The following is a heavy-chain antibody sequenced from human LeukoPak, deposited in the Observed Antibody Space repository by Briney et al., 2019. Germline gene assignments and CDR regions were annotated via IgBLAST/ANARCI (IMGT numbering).Heavy chain of an antibody. Sequence: GGSLRLSCAASGFTFNDYAMYWVRHAPGEGLEWVSLISGDGGITYYPDSVKGRFTISRDNSKNSLFLQMNSLRTEDTAFYYCAKDGAGYSSSWSYYFDYWGQGTLVTVSS. CDR1: GFTFNDYA. V-gene: IGHV3-43*02. D-gene: IGHD6-13*01. J-gene: IGHJ4*02. CDR3: AKDGAGYSSSWSYYFDY. CDR2: ISGDGGIT.